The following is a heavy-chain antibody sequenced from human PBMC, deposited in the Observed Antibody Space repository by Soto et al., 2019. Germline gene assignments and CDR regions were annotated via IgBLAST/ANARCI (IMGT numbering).Heavy chain of an antibody. Sequence: QVQLGQSGDEVKQPGASVKVSCKASGSTITAYGISWVRQAPGQGLEWMAWISSHNGNTYYSLNLQGRVIMTTDTSTSTAYMELRSLRSDDTAVYYCASSSIASTGPFDYWGQGALVTVSS. J-gene: IGHJ4*02. D-gene: IGHD6-6*01. V-gene: IGHV1-18*01. CDR1: GSTITAYG. CDR2: ISSHNGNT. CDR3: ASSSIASTGPFDY.